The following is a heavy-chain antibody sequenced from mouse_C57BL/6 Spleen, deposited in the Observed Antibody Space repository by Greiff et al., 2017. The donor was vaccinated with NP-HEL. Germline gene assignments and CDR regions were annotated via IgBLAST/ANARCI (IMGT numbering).Heavy chain of an antibody. CDR2: ISDGGSYT. D-gene: IGHD4-1*02. J-gene: IGHJ4*01. CDR1: GFTFSSYA. CDR3: ARDSNWDSAMDY. Sequence: EVKLVESGGGLVKPGGSLKLSCAASGFTFSSYAMSWVRQTPEKRLEWVATISDGGSYTYYPDNVKGRFTISRDNAKNNLYLQMSHLKSEDTAMYYCARDSNWDSAMDYWGQGTSVTVSS. V-gene: IGHV5-4*01.